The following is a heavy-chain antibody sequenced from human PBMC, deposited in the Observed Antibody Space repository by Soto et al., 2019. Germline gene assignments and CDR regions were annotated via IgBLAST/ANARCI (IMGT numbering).Heavy chain of an antibody. D-gene: IGHD6-19*01. CDR3: ARSGYSSGWYHWYFDF. V-gene: IGHV1-3*01. Sequence: ASVKVSCKASGYTFTNYGVHWVRQAPGQRLEWMGWINAGNGNTKYSQKLQGRVTINRDTSASTAYMELSGLRSEDTAAYYCARSGYSSGWYHWYFDFWGRGTLVTVSS. J-gene: IGHJ2*01. CDR1: GYTFTNYG. CDR2: INAGNGNT.